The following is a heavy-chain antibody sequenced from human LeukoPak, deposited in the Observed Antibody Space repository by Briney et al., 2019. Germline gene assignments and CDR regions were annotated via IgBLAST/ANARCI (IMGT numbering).Heavy chain of an antibody. CDR2: ISSRSGAAI. V-gene: IGHV3-11*04. CDR3: ARDYYDNSGYFPISYFDY. J-gene: IGHJ4*02. CDR1: GFTFGDYY. D-gene: IGHD3-22*01. Sequence: GGSLTLSCAASGFTFGDYYMSWIRQAPGKGLEWVSYISSRSGAAIYYADSVRGRFTISRDNSKNTLYLQMNSLRAEDTAVYYCARDYYDNSGYFPISYFDYWGQGTLVTVSS.